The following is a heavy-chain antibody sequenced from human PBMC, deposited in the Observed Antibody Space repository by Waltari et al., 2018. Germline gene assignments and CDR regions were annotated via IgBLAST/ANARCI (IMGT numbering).Heavy chain of an antibody. CDR1: GFPVSAYW. V-gene: IGHV3-74*01. CDR3: ARKGGRGYTYGPFYFDS. D-gene: IGHD5-18*01. Sequence: EVQLLEAGRDLVQPGGTLRLSCAAAGFPVSAYWRHWFRQAPGKGLGWVARINGDGHGITCSDSVQGRFTILRDNTKNTVYLQLNSLRADDTAVYYCARKGGRGYTYGPFYFDSWGRGTLVTVSS. J-gene: IGHJ4*02. CDR2: INGDGHGI.